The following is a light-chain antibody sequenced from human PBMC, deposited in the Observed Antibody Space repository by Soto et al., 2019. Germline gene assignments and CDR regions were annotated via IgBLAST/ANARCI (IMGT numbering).Light chain of an antibody. J-gene: IGLJ2*01. Sequence: LTQPPSASETPGQTVTISCSGSSSNIGSNTVNWYHQVPGTDPKLLMYANHYRPSGGPDRFSGCKSCTSASLAISGRQSEEEGDYFCAVWYDSLNAVVFGGGTKVTVL. CDR1: SSNIGSNT. V-gene: IGLV1-44*01. CDR2: ANH. CDR3: AVWYDSLNAVV.